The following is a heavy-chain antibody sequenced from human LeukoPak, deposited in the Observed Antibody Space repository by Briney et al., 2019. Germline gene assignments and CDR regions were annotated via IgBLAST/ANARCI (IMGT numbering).Heavy chain of an antibody. D-gene: IGHD3-10*01. Sequence: PSETLSLTCAVYGGSFSGYYWSWIRQPPGKGLEWIGYIYYSGSTNYNPSLKSRVTISVDTSKNQFSLKLSSVTAADTAVYYCARHDLWFGQTDYWGQGTLVTVSS. V-gene: IGHV4-59*08. J-gene: IGHJ4*02. CDR3: ARHDLWFGQTDY. CDR2: IYYSGST. CDR1: GGSFSGYY.